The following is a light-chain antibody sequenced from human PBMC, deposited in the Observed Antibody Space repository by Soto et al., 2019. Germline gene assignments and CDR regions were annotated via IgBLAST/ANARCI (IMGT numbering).Light chain of an antibody. CDR3: QQSYSDLALT. CDR1: QSISTY. V-gene: IGKV1-39*01. Sequence: DIQMTQSPSSLSASVGDRVTITCRASQSISTYLHCYQHKPGKAPKLLIYAATVLQRGVPSRFSGRGSGTDFSLTISSLQLEDFATYYCQQSYSDLALTFGGGTKVEIK. CDR2: AAT. J-gene: IGKJ4*01.